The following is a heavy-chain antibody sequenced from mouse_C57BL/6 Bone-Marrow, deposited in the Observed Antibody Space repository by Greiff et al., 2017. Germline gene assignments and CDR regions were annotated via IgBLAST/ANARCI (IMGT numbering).Heavy chain of an antibody. CDR2: IWWDDDK. Sequence: QVTLKESGPGLLQPSQTLSLTCSFSGFSLSTFGMGVGWFRQPSGKGLEWLAHIWWDDDKYYNPALKSRLTISKDTSKNQVFLKIANVDTADTATYYCARMNYYGSSYGFFAYWGQGTLVTVSA. V-gene: IGHV8-8*01. D-gene: IGHD1-1*01. CDR1: GFSLSTFGMG. J-gene: IGHJ3*01. CDR3: ARMNYYGSSYGFFAY.